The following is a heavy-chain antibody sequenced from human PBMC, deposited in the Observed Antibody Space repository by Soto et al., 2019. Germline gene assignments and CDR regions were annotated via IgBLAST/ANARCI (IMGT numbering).Heavy chain of an antibody. Sequence: VQLVESGGGLVQPGRSLRLSCAASGFTFDDYAMHWVRQAPGKGLEWVSGISWNSGSIGYADSVKGRFTISRDNAKNSLYLQMNSLRAEDTALYYCAKGLSSSWYLDAFDIWGQGTMVTVSS. CDR3: AKGLSSSWYLDAFDI. V-gene: IGHV3-9*01. D-gene: IGHD6-13*01. CDR2: ISWNSGSI. J-gene: IGHJ3*02. CDR1: GFTFDDYA.